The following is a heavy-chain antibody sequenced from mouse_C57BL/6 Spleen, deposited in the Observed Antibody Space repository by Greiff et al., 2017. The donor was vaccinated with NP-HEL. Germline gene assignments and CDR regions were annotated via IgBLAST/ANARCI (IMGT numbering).Heavy chain of an antibody. CDR1: GYTFTSYW. Sequence: QVQLKQPGAELVRPGSSVKLSCKASGYTFTSYWMHWVKQRPIQGLEWIGNIDPSDSETHYNQKFKDKATLTVDKSSSTAYMQLSSLTSEDSAVDYCAGSNPRGVFAYWGQGTLVTVSA. V-gene: IGHV1-52*01. J-gene: IGHJ3*01. D-gene: IGHD2-5*01. CDR3: AGSNPRGVFAY. CDR2: IDPSDSET.